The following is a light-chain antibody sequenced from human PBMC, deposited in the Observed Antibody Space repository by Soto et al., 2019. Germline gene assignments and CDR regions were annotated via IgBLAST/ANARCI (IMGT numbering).Light chain of an antibody. CDR2: EVN. Sequence: QSVLTQPASVSGSPGQSIAISCTGTSSDVGSYDRVSWCQQHPGKAPTLMIYEVNKRPSGVSNRFSGSKSGNTASLTISGLQAEDEADYYCCSSIGGPNWVFGGGTKLTVL. CDR1: SSDVGSYDR. J-gene: IGLJ3*02. CDR3: CSSIGGPNWV. V-gene: IGLV2-23*02.